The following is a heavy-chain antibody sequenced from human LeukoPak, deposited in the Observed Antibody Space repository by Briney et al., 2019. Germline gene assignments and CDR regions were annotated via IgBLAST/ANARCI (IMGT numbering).Heavy chain of an antibody. CDR1: YA. V-gene: IGHV3-30*04. D-gene: IGHD5-12*01. Sequence: YAMHWVRQAPGKGLEWVAVISYDGSNKYYADSVKGRFTISRDNSKNTLYLQMNSLRAEDTAVYYCARGEVATAAYFDYWGQGTLVTVSS. CDR2: ISYDGSNK. J-gene: IGHJ4*02. CDR3: ARGEVATAAYFDY.